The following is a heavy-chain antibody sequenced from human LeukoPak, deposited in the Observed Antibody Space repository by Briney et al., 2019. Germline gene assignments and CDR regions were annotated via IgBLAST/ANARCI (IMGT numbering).Heavy chain of an antibody. D-gene: IGHD3-10*01. J-gene: IGHJ5*02. CDR3: AKDSLQYYYGSGTPVGFDP. V-gene: IGHV3-23*01. Sequence: GRSLRLSCAASGFTFSSYAMSWVRQAPGKGLEWVSAISGSGGSTYYADSVKGRFTISRDNSKNTLYLQMNSLRAEDTAVYYCAKDSLQYYYGSGTPVGFDPWGQGTLVTVSS. CDR2: ISGSGGST. CDR1: GFTFSSYA.